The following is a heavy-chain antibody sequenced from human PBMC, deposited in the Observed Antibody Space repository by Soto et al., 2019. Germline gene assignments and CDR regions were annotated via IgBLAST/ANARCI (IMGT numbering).Heavy chain of an antibody. CDR2: IYYSGST. D-gene: IGHD3-16*01. CDR1: GGSISSGGYY. CDR3: ARWGLGGYMVPNWFDP. J-gene: IGHJ5*02. Sequence: SETLSLTCTVSGGSISSGGYYWSWIRQQPGKGLEWIGYIYYSGSTYYNPSLKSRVTISVDTSKNQFSLKLSSVTAADTAVYYCARWGLGGYMVPNWFDPWGQGTLVIVSS. V-gene: IGHV4-31*03.